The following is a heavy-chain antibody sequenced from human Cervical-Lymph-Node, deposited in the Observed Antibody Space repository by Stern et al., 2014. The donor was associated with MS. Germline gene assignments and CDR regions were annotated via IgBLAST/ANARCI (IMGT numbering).Heavy chain of an antibody. V-gene: IGHV2-5*02. D-gene: IGHD3-16*02. CDR2: IYWDDDT. CDR1: GFSLSASGVA. CDR3: AHRAVNY. J-gene: IGHJ4*02. Sequence: QVTLKESGPTLVKPTQTLTLTCALSGFSLSASGVAVGWIRQPPGKALEWLALIYWDDDTRFSPSLQSRLTITKDSSKNQVVLTMTNVDPADTATYYCAHRAVNYWGQGILVTVSS.